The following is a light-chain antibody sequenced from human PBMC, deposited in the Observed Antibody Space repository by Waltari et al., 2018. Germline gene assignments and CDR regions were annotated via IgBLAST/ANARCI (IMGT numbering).Light chain of an antibody. Sequence: SSVLTQPPSVSVAPGQTATITCGGNNIGSKSVNWYQQKPGQAPVLVLYDDDVRPPGIPERISGSNSANTASLTINRVEVGDEAAYFCQVWDNYADLVIFGGGTKLTVL. J-gene: IGLJ2*01. V-gene: IGLV3-21*02. CDR2: DDD. CDR3: QVWDNYADLVI. CDR1: NIGSKS.